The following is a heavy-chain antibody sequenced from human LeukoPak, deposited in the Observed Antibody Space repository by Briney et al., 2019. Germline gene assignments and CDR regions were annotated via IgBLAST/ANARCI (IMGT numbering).Heavy chain of an antibody. CDR1: GFTFNTYP. CDR3: ASFLGYRSSWYNGMDV. Sequence: GGSLRLSCAASGFTFNTYPMSWVRQAPGKGLEWVSAISGSGATTYYADSVKGRFTISRDNSKNTLYLQMDSLRAEDTAVYYCASFLGYRSSWYNGMDVWGQGTTVTVSS. V-gene: IGHV3-23*01. CDR2: ISGSGATT. J-gene: IGHJ6*02. D-gene: IGHD6-13*01.